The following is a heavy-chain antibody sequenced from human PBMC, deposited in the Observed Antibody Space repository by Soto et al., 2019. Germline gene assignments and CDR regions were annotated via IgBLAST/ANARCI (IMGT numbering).Heavy chain of an antibody. Sequence: QVQLQESGPGLVKPSETLSLTCAVSGYSISSGYYWGWIRQPPGKGLEWIGSIYHSGSTYYNPSPKSRVTLSVDTSKKQFSLKLSSVTAADTAVYYCAREGEYSSSSGWFDPWGQGTLVTVSS. V-gene: IGHV4-38-2*02. CDR1: GYSISSGYY. D-gene: IGHD6-6*01. CDR3: AREGEYSSSSGWFDP. J-gene: IGHJ5*02. CDR2: IYHSGST.